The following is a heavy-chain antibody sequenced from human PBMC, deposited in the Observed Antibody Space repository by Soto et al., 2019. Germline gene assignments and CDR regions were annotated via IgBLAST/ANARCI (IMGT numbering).Heavy chain of an antibody. Sequence: ASVKVSCKVSGYTLTELSMHWVRQAPGKGLEWMGGFDPEDGETIYAQKFQGRVTMTEDTSTDTAYMELSSLRSEDTAVYYCATDPFISLARRTYETFDFWGQGTLVTVSS. CDR3: ATDPFISLARRTYETFDF. CDR1: GYTLTELS. V-gene: IGHV1-24*01. CDR2: FDPEDGET. D-gene: IGHD6-19*01. J-gene: IGHJ4*02.